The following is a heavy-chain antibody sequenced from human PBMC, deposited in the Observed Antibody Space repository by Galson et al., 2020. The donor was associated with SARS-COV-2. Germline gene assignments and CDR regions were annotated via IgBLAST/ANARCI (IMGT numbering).Heavy chain of an antibody. J-gene: IGHJ6*02. CDR3: AREPALYDFWSGYYTPNYYYGMDV. CDR1: GGSISSSSYY. V-gene: IGHV4-39*07. Sequence: SETLSLTCTVSGGSISSSSYYWGWLRQPPRKGLEWIGRIHYSRRTYYNPPLKSRVTISVETSKNQFSLKLSSVTAADTAVYYCAREPALYDFWSGYYTPNYYYGMDVWGQGTTVTVSS. CDR2: IHYSRRT. D-gene: IGHD3-3*01.